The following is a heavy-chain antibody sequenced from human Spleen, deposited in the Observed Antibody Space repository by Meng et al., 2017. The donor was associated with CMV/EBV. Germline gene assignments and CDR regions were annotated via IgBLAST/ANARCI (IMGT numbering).Heavy chain of an antibody. CDR2: ISSSGSTI. V-gene: IGHV3-48*03. CDR3: AKGLYSNGWDMMTH. Sequence: GESLKISCAASGFTFSSYEMNWVRQAPGKGLEWVSYISSSGSTIYYADSVKGRFTVSRDNSKNSLYLQMSSLTMEDTALYYCAKGLYSNGWDMMTHWGQGTLVTVSS. CDR1: GFTFSSYE. D-gene: IGHD6-19*01. J-gene: IGHJ4*02.